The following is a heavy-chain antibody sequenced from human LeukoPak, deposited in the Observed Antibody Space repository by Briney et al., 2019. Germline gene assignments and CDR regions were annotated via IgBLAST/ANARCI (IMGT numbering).Heavy chain of an antibody. CDR2: TRRKGSSDAT. J-gene: IGHJ4*02. V-gene: IGHV3-73*01. CDR3: AKVPIDETIVVVPAAPWWYFDY. CDR1: GFTFSGSA. D-gene: IGHD2-2*01. Sequence: GGSLRLSCAASGFTFSGSAIHWVRQASGKGLEWVGRTRRKGSSDATTYAAAVKGRFTISRDDSKNTAYLQMNSLRAEDTAVYYCAKVPIDETIVVVPAAPWWYFDYWGQGTLVTVSS.